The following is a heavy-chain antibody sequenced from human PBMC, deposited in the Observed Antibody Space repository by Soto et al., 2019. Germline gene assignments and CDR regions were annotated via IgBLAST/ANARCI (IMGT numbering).Heavy chain of an antibody. J-gene: IGHJ4*02. CDR3: AHRRPGYWNFES. Sequence: SGPTLVNPTQTLTLTCTFSGFSLSTHGVGVGWIRQPPGKALEWLALIYWDDDKRYSPSLKSRLTITKDTSKNQVVLTLTNMDPVDTATYYCAHRRPGYWNFESWGQGTRVTVSS. D-gene: IGHD6-25*01. CDR1: GFSLSTHGVG. V-gene: IGHV2-5*02. CDR2: IYWDDDK.